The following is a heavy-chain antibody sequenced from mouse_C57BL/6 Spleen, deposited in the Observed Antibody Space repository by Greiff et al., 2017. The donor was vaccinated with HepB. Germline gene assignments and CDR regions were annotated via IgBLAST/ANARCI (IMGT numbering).Heavy chain of an antibody. CDR1: GFTFSSYT. V-gene: IGHV5-9*01. D-gene: IGHD1-1*01. Sequence: DVHLVESGGGLVKPGGSLKLSCAASGFTFSSYTMSWVRQTPEKRLEWVATISGGGGNTYYPDSVKGRFTISRDNAKNTLYLQMSSLRSEDTALYYCARHYYGSSLDYWGQGTTLTVSS. CDR3: ARHYYGSSLDY. CDR2: ISGGGGNT. J-gene: IGHJ2*01.